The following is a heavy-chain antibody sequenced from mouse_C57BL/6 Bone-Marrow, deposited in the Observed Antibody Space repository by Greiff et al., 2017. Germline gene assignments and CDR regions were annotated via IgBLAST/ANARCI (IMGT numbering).Heavy chain of an antibody. CDR2: ISSGSSTI. Sequence: EVKLVESGGGLVKPGGSLKLSCAASGFTFSDYGMHWVRQAPEKGLEWVAYISSGSSTIYYSDTVKGRFTISRDNAKSTLFLQMTSLRSEDTAMYYSARTVRWGEEAWFAYWGQGTLVTVSA. D-gene: IGHD1-1*02. V-gene: IGHV5-17*01. J-gene: IGHJ3*01. CDR3: ARTVRWGEEAWFAY. CDR1: GFTFSDYG.